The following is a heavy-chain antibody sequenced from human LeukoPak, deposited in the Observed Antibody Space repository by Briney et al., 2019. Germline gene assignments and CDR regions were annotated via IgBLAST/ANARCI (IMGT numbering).Heavy chain of an antibody. D-gene: IGHD2-2*01. CDR2: IIPIFGTA. V-gene: IGHV1-69*05. Sequence: SVKVSCKASGGTFSSYAISWVRQAPGQGLEWMGGIIPIFGTANYAQKFQGRVTITTDESTSTAYMELSSLRSEDTAVYYCARDYLGYCSSTSCQYNWFDPWGQGTLVTVSS. CDR3: ARDYLGYCSSTSCQYNWFDP. J-gene: IGHJ5*02. CDR1: GGTFSSYA.